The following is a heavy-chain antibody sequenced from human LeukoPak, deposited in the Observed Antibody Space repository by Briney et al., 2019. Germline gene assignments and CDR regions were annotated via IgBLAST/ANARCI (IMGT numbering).Heavy chain of an antibody. CDR1: GGSISSGDRY. D-gene: IGHD5-18*01. V-gene: IGHV4-30-4*01. CDR3: ASDSYSYGYGGFDY. J-gene: IGHJ4*02. CDR2: IYSTGNT. Sequence: SETLSLTCTVSGGSISSGDRYWSWIRQSPGKGLEWIGYIYSTGNTYYNPSLKSRVIISVDTSKNQFSLELNSVTAADTAVYYCASDSYSYGYGGFDYWGQGILVTVSS.